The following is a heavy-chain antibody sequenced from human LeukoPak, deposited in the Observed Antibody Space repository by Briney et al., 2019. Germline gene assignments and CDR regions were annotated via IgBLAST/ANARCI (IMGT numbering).Heavy chain of an antibody. Sequence: ASVTVSCKASGYTFTGYYMHWVRQAPGQGLEWMGWINPNSGGTNYAQKLQGRVTMTTDTSTSTAYMELRSLRSDDTAVYYCARSPRKAIDGYCSGGSCYPFDYWGQGTLVTVSS. CDR1: GYTFTGYY. D-gene: IGHD2-15*01. V-gene: IGHV1-2*02. CDR3: ARSPRKAIDGYCSGGSCYPFDY. J-gene: IGHJ4*02. CDR2: INPNSGGT.